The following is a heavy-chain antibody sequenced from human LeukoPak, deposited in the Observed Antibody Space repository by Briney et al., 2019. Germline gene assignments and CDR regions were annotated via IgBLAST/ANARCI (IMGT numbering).Heavy chain of an antibody. Sequence: GGSLRLSCAASGFTFSSYAMSWVRQAPGKGLEWVSAISGSGGSTYYADSVKGRFTISRDNSKNTLCLQMNSLRAEDTAVYYCAKSSSGWKYYFDYWGQGTLVTVSS. CDR1: GFTFSSYA. J-gene: IGHJ4*02. CDR2: ISGSGGST. CDR3: AKSSSGWKYYFDY. D-gene: IGHD6-19*01. V-gene: IGHV3-23*01.